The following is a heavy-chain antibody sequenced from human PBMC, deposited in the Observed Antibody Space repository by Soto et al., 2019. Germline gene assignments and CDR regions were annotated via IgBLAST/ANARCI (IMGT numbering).Heavy chain of an antibody. Sequence: GGSLRLSCAASGFTFSNAWMNWVRQAPGKGLEWVGRIKSKTDGGTTDYAAPVKGRFTISRDDSKNTLYLQMNSLKTEDTAVYYCTTQGPGLLWFGELSSPEHDYWGQGTLVTVSS. CDR1: GFTFSNAW. CDR3: TTQGPGLLWFGELSSPEHDY. D-gene: IGHD3-10*01. J-gene: IGHJ4*02. V-gene: IGHV3-15*07. CDR2: IKSKTDGGTT.